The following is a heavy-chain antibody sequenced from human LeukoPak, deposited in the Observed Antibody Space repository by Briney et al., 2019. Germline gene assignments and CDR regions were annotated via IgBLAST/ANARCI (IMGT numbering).Heavy chain of an antibody. D-gene: IGHD3-10*01. Sequence: PGGSLRLSCAASGFTFSSYSMNWVRQAPGKGLEWVSYISSSSSTIYCTDSVKGRFTISRDNAKNSLYLQMNSLRAEDTAVYYCARAFGEIYWGQGTLVTVSS. J-gene: IGHJ4*02. CDR2: ISSSSSTI. V-gene: IGHV3-48*04. CDR3: ARAFGEIY. CDR1: GFTFSSYS.